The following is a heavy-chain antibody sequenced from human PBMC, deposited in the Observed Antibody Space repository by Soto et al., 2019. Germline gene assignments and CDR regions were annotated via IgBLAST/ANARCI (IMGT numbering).Heavy chain of an antibody. D-gene: IGHD2-2*01. Sequence: PXVSLTLSRAASRVTLRSYSMHWVLQAPANGLDWVAVIWYDGSNKYYAASVKGRFTISRDNSKNTLYLQMNSLRAEDTAVYYCAREGSEHQLLFSYYYGMDVCGQGPTVTVSS. CDR3: AREGSEHQLLFSYYYGMDV. CDR1: RVTLRSYS. CDR2: IWYDGSNK. J-gene: IGHJ6*02. V-gene: IGHV3-33*01.